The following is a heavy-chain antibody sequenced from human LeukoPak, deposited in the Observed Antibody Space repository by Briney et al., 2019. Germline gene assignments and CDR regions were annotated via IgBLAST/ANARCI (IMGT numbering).Heavy chain of an antibody. CDR1: GFSFSSYS. V-gene: IGHV3-30*02. J-gene: IGHJ4*02. D-gene: IGHD3-16*01. CDR3: AKEGD. Sequence: GGSLRLSCAGSGFSFSSYSMNWVRQAPGKGLEWVAFIRYDGSNKYYADSVKGRFTISRDNSKSTLYLQMNSLRAEDTAVYYCAKEGDWGQGTLVTVSS. CDR2: IRYDGSNK.